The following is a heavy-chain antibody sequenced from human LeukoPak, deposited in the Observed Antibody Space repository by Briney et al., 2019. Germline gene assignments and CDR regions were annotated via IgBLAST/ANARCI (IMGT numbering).Heavy chain of an antibody. D-gene: IGHD2-21*02. CDR2: INPDGSTI. V-gene: IGHV3-74*01. J-gene: IGHJ4*02. CDR3: AKEVTSLDD. CDR1: GFTFSNYW. Sequence: PGGSLRLSCAASGFTFSNYWVHWVRQAPGKGLVWVSRINPDGSTINYADSVKGRFTISRDNAKNTLYLQMNSLRVEDTAVYYCAKEVTSLDDWGEGALVTVSS.